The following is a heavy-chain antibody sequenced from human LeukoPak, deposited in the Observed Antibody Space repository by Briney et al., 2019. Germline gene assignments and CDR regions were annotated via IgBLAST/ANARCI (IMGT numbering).Heavy chain of an antibody. CDR1: GFTLSSYW. CDR3: ARYGYDSSGYTRGTDY. D-gene: IGHD3-22*01. V-gene: IGHV3-7*04. Sequence: PGGSLILAWAAFGFTLSSYWVSWVRQAPGREVEWVANIKQDGSEIYYVDSVKGRFTISRDTATNTLYLQMNRLSAEDTAVYYCARYGYDSSGYTRGTDYWGQGTLVTVSS. J-gene: IGHJ4*02. CDR2: IKQDGSEI.